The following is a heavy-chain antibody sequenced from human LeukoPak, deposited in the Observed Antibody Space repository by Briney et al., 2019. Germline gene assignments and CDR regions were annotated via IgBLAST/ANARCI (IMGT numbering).Heavy chain of an antibody. V-gene: IGHV4-38-2*02. Sequence: KPSETLSLTCAVSGYSISSGYYWGWIRQPPGKGLEGTGSIYHSGSTYYNASLKSRVTISVDTSKNQFSLKLSSVTAADTAVYYCARDRVVPAGPDAFDIWGQGTMVTVSS. CDR1: GYSISSGYY. J-gene: IGHJ3*02. CDR2: IYHSGST. D-gene: IGHD2-2*01. CDR3: ARDRVVPAGPDAFDI.